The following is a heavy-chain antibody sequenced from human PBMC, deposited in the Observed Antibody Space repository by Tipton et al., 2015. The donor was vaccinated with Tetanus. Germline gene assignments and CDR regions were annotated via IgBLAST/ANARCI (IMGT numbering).Heavy chain of an antibody. V-gene: IGHV4-59*12. Sequence: LRLSCTVSGGSINNYYWSWIRQPPGKGLEWIGYVYYSGSTNYNPSLKSRVTISVDTSKNQFSLRLTSVTAADTAVYYCTRGLPREPFYFDYWGQGKLVAVSS. CDR3: TRGLPREPFYFDY. CDR2: VYYSGST. CDR1: GGSINNYY. D-gene: IGHD1-26*01. J-gene: IGHJ4*02.